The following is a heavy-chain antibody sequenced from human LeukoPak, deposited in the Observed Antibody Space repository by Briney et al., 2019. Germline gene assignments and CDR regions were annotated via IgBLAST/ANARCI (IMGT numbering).Heavy chain of an antibody. V-gene: IGHV4-39*01. Sequence: PSETLSLTCTVSGGSISSSSYYWGWIRQPPGKGLEWIGNIYYSGSTYYNSSLKSRLTISVDTSKNQFSLKLSSVTAADTAVYYCARGSDYGANLIDYWGQGTLVTVSS. J-gene: IGHJ4*02. CDR3: ARGSDYGANLIDY. D-gene: IGHD4-23*01. CDR2: IYYSGST. CDR1: GGSISSSSYY.